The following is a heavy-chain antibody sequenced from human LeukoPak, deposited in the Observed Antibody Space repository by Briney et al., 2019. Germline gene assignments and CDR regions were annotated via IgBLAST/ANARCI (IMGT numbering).Heavy chain of an antibody. D-gene: IGHD1-7*01. J-gene: IGHJ3*01. V-gene: IGHV3-69-1*02. CDR1: GFTFSDYF. CDR3: ARDRGGNYFSRHDAFDF. Sequence: GGSLRLSCAASGFTFSDYFMSWIRQAPGKGLEWLSHISSSGTGYYTDSVKGRATISRDNAKNSLYLQMNSLRAEDTALYYCARDRGGNYFSRHDAFDFWGQGTMVTVSS. CDR2: ISSSGTG.